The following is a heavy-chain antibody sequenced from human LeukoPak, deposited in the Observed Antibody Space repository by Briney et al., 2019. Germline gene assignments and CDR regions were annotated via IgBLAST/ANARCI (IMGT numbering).Heavy chain of an antibody. CDR2: IYHSGIT. CDR1: GGSIISGRLY. V-gene: IGHV4-39*07. D-gene: IGHD3-22*01. J-gene: IGHJ6*03. Sequence: SETLSLTCSVSGGSIISGRLYWGWIRQPPRMGLEWIGSIYHSGITYYNPSLKSRVTITVDTSTNQFSLRLTSMTAADTAVYYCARVQYDTRGSRYSYYYMDVWGRGTTVTVSS. CDR3: ARVQYDTRGSRYSYYYMDV.